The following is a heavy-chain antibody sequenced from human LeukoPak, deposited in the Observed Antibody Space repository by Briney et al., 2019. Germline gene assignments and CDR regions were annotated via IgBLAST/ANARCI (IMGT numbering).Heavy chain of an antibody. Sequence: KSSETLSLTCTVSGGSISSYYWSWIRQPPGKGLEWIGYTYYSGSTNYNPSLKSRVTISVDTSKNQFSLKLSSVTAADTAVYYCARDRGGDFDYWGQGTLVTVSS. J-gene: IGHJ4*02. V-gene: IGHV4-59*01. CDR1: GGSISSYY. CDR2: TYYSGST. CDR3: ARDRGGDFDY. D-gene: IGHD3-16*01.